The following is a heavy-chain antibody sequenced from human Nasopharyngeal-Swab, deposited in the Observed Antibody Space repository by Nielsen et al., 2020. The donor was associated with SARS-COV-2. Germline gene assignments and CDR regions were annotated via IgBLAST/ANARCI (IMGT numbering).Heavy chain of an antibody. CDR3: AKRVDYGDYSYYYYGMDV. Sequence: GESLKISCAASGSTFSSYAMSWVRQAPGKGPEWVSAISGSGGSTYYADSVKGRFTISRDNSKNTLYLQMNSLRAEDTAVYYCAKRVDYGDYSYYYYGMDVWGQGTTVTVSS. CDR1: GSTFSSYA. J-gene: IGHJ6*02. CDR2: ISGSGGST. V-gene: IGHV3-23*01. D-gene: IGHD4-17*01.